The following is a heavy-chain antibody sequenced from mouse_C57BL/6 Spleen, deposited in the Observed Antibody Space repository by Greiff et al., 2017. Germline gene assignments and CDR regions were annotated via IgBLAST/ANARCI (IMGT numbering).Heavy chain of an antibody. D-gene: IGHD4-1*01. V-gene: IGHV1-64*01. CDR3: ARASNWDGHGYFDV. Sequence: VQLQQPGAELVKPGASVKLSCKASGYTFTSYWMHWVKQRPGQGLEWIGMIHPNSGSTNYNEKFKSKATLTVDKSSSTAYMQLSSLTSEDSAVYYCARASNWDGHGYFDVWGTGTTVTVSS. CDR2: IHPNSGST. CDR1: GYTFTSYW. J-gene: IGHJ1*03.